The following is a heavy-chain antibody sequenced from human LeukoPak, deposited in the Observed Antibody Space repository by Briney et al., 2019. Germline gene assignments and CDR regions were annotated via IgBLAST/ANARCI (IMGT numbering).Heavy chain of an antibody. D-gene: IGHD4-17*01. CDR1: GYSFTAYY. Sequence: EASVKVSCKASGYSFTAYYMHWVRQATGQGLEWMGWMNPNSGNTGYAQKFQGRVTMTRNTSISTAYMELSSLRSEDTAVYYCARGIRTGGYGDYDGDYYYMDVWGKGTTVTISS. V-gene: IGHV1-8*02. CDR3: ARGIRTGGYGDYDGDYYYMDV. J-gene: IGHJ6*03. CDR2: MNPNSGNT.